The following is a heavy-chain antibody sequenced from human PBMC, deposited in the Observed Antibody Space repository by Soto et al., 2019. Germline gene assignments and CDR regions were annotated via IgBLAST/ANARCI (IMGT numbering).Heavy chain of an antibody. CDR3: ASLYGDYVSY. V-gene: IGHV4-39*01. CDR1: GGSISSSSYY. J-gene: IGHJ4*02. D-gene: IGHD4-17*01. Sequence: SETLSLTCTVSGGSISSSSYYWGWIRQPPGKGPEWIGSIYYSGSTYYNPSLKSRVTISVDTSKNQFSLKLSSVTAADTAVYYCASLYGDYVSYWGQGTLVTVSS. CDR2: IYYSGST.